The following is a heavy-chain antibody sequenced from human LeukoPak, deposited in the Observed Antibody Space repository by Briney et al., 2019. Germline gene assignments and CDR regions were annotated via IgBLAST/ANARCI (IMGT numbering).Heavy chain of an antibody. J-gene: IGHJ5*02. CDR1: GFTFSGSA. V-gene: IGHV3-73*01. D-gene: IGHD1-26*01. CDR3: SRHQWEPKAGHWLDP. Sequence: SGGSLRLSCAASGFTFSGSAIHWVRQASGKGLEWVGRIRSKANSYATAYAASVKGRFTISRDDSKNTAYLQMNSLKTEDTAVYYCSRHQWEPKAGHWLDPWGQGTLVTVSS. CDR2: IRSKANSYAT.